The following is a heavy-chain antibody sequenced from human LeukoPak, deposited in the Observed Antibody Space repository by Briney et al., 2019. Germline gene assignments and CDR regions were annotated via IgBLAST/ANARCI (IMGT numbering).Heavy chain of an antibody. J-gene: IGHJ5*02. CDR1: GGPISSYY. CDR3: ARDHIVVVPAATLNWFDP. CDR2: IYTSGST. V-gene: IGHV4-4*07. D-gene: IGHD2-2*01. Sequence: SETLSLTCTVSGGPISSYYWSWIRQPAGKGLEWIGRIYTSGSTNYNPSLKSRVTMSVDTSKNQFSLKLSSVTAADTAVYYCARDHIVVVPAATLNWFDPWGQGTLVTVSS.